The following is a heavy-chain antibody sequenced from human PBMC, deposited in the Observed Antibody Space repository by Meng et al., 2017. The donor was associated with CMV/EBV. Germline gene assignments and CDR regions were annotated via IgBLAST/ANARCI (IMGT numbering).Heavy chain of an antibody. V-gene: IGHV3-74*01. Sequence: GESLKISCAASGFTFSSYWMHWVRQAPGKGLVRVSRINSDGSSTSYADSVKGRFTISRDNAKNTLYLQMNSLRAEDTAVYYCARDVTGAGIVVVPAASVQGGMDVWGQGTTVTVSS. D-gene: IGHD2-2*01. CDR3: ARDVTGAGIVVVPAASVQGGMDV. J-gene: IGHJ6*02. CDR2: INSDGSST. CDR1: GFTFSSYW.